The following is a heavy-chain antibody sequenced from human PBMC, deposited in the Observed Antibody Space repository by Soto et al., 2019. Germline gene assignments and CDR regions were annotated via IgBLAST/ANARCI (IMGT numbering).Heavy chain of an antibody. V-gene: IGHV4-31*03. J-gene: IGHJ4*02. CDR1: GGSISSGGYY. Sequence: SETLSLTCTVSGGSISSGGYYWSWIRQHPGKGLEWIGYIYYSGSTYYNPSLKSRVTISVDTSKNQFSLKLSSVTAADTAVYFCARGYSSGYYPHRYPTFFDYWGQGTLVTVSS. D-gene: IGHD3-22*01. CDR2: IYYSGST. CDR3: ARGYSSGYYPHRYPTFFDY.